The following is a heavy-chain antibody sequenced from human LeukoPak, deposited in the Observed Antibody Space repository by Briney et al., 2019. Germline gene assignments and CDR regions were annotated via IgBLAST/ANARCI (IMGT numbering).Heavy chain of an antibody. CDR2: INWSGGST. J-gene: IGHJ4*02. CDR3: ARAPITSPFYFDY. Sequence: GGSLRFSGTAPGFPFVEHGRSWVRQVPGKGLEWVSGINWSGGSTGYADPLRGRSTISRDNAKNSLYLQMDSLRAEDTALYYCARAPITSPFYFDYWGQGTLVTVSS. D-gene: IGHD2-2*01. V-gene: IGHV3-20*04. CDR1: GFPFVEHG.